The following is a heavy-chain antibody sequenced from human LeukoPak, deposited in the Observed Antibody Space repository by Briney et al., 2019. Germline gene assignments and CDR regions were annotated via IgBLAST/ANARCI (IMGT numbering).Heavy chain of an antibody. CDR2: IYYSGST. CDR1: GGSISSSSYY. D-gene: IGHD3-9*01. J-gene: IGHJ5*02. Sequence: SETLSLTCTVSGGSISSSSYYWGWIRQPPGKGLEWIGNIYYSGSTYYNPSLKSRVTISVDTSKNQFSLELSSVTAADTAVYYCARDASYYDILTGYYKGDILFDVGFDPWGQGTLVTVSS. V-gene: IGHV4-39*07. CDR3: ARDASYYDILTGYYKGDILFDVGFDP.